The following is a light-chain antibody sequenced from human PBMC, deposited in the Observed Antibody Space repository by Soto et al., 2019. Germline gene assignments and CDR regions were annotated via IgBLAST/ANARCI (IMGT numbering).Light chain of an antibody. CDR3: CSYSGSYTKV. J-gene: IGLJ2*01. V-gene: IGLV2-11*01. CDR1: SSDVGGYKY. CDR2: DVS. Sequence: QSALTQLRSVSGSPGQSVTISCTGTSSDVGGYKYVSWYQQHPGKAPKLMIYDVSKRPSGVPDRFSGSKSGNTASLTISGLQAEDEADYYCCSYSGSYTKVFGGGTKLTVL.